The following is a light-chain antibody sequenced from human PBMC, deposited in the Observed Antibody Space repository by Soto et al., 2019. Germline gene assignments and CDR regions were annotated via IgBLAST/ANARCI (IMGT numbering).Light chain of an antibody. CDR1: QDISNY. J-gene: IGKJ1*01. Sequence: DIQMTQSPSSLSASVGDSVTITCQASQDISNYLNWYQQKPGKAPKLLIYDASNLETGVPSRFRGSGFGTEFTLTISSLQPDDFATYYCQQYNSYSPSFGQGTKVEIK. V-gene: IGKV1-33*01. CDR3: QQYNSYSPS. CDR2: DAS.